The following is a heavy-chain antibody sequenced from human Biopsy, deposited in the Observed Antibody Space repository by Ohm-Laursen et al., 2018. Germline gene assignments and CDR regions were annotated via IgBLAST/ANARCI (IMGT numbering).Heavy chain of an antibody. D-gene: IGHD2-21*02. CDR1: GGSISSYY. CDR2: IYYRGTT. CDR3: ARDDAVTVIRGLYY. J-gene: IGHJ4*02. V-gene: IGHV4-59*01. Sequence: GTLSLTCTVSGGSISSYYWNWIRQPPGKGLVWIGNIYYRGTTDYSPSLKSRVTISIDKSKNRFFLKLSSVTAEDTAVYYCARDDAVTVIRGLYYWGQGALVTVSS.